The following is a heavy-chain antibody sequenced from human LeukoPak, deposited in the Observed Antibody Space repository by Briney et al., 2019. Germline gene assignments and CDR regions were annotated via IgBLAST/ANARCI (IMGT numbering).Heavy chain of an antibody. J-gene: IGHJ3*02. Sequence: GGSLRLSCAASGFTFSSYWMSWVRQAPGKGLEWVANIKQDGSEKYYVDSVKGRFTISRDSAKNSLYLQMNSLRAEDTAVYYCAMGLLLWFGELGAFDIWGQGTMVTVSS. CDR1: GFTFSSYW. V-gene: IGHV3-7*01. CDR2: IKQDGSEK. D-gene: IGHD3-10*01. CDR3: AMGLLLWFGELGAFDI.